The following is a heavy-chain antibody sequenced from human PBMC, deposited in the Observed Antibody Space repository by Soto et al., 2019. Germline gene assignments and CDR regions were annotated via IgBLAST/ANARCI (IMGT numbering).Heavy chain of an antibody. V-gene: IGHV4-34*01. J-gene: IGHJ6*03. CDR1: GGSFSGYY. CDR2: INHSGST. CDR3: ARSPGVRVVVAARISYYMDV. Sequence: SETLSLTCAVYGGSFSGYYWSWIRQPPGKGLEWIGEINHSGSTNYNPSLKSRVTISVDTSKNQFSLKLSSVTAADTAVYYCARSPGVRVVVAARISYYMDVWGKGTTLTVSS. D-gene: IGHD2-15*01.